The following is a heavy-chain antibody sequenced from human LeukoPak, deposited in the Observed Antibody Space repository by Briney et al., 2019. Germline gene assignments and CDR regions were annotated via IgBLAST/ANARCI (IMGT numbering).Heavy chain of an antibody. Sequence: GGSLRLSCAASGFTFSDYYTNWIRQTPGKGLEWLSYISGSSHDINYADSVKGRFTVSRDNVKNSLYLEMNSLRVEDTAVYYCVRWAREADNWGRGTQVTVSS. CDR1: GFTFSDYY. CDR2: ISGSSHDI. CDR3: VRWAREADN. V-gene: IGHV3-11*03. D-gene: IGHD2-15*01. J-gene: IGHJ4*02.